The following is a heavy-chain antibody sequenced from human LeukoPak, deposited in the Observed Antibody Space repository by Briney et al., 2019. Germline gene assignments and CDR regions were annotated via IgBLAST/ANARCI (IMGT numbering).Heavy chain of an antibody. CDR2: ISGSGGST. Sequence: GGSLRLSCAAFGFTFSSYEMNWVRQAPGKGLEWVSAISGSGGSTYYADSVKGRFTISRDNSKNTLYLQMNSLRAEDTAVYYCVELGDPIPWGQGTLVTVSS. D-gene: IGHD2-21*01. J-gene: IGHJ4*02. CDR3: VELGDPIP. CDR1: GFTFSSYE. V-gene: IGHV3-23*01.